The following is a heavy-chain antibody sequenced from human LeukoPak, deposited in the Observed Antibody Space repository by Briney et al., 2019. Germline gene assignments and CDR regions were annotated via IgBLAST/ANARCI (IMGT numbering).Heavy chain of an antibody. D-gene: IGHD3-3*01. Sequence: ASVKVSCKASGYTFTSYGISWVRQAPGQGLEWMGWISAYNGNTNYAQKLQGRVTMTTDTSTSTAYMELRSLRSDDTAVYYCARDSYDFWSGYYTGNGIDYWGQGTLVTVSS. V-gene: IGHV1-18*01. CDR1: GYTFTSYG. J-gene: IGHJ4*02. CDR2: ISAYNGNT. CDR3: ARDSYDFWSGYYTGNGIDY.